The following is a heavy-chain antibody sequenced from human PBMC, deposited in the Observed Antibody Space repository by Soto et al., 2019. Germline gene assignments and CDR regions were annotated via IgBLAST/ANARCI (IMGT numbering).Heavy chain of an antibody. CDR1: GGSISSYY. CDR2: IYYSGST. V-gene: IGHV4-59*01. J-gene: IGHJ3*02. Sequence: SETLSLTCTVSGGSISSYYWSWIRQPPGKGLEWIGYIYYSGSTNYNPSLKSRVTISVDTSKNQFSLKLSSVTAADTAVYYCARDLGYCSGGSCHHDAFDIWGQGTMATVSS. D-gene: IGHD2-15*01. CDR3: ARDLGYCSGGSCHHDAFDI.